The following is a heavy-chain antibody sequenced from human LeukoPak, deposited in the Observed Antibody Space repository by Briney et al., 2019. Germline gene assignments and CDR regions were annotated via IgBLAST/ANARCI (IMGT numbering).Heavy chain of an antibody. D-gene: IGHD2-2*01. Sequence: ASVKVSRKASGYTFTSYYMHWVRQAPGQGLEWMGIINPSGGSTSYAQKFQGRVTMTRDTSTSTVYMELSSLRSEDTAVYYCARASEGGSTSHYFDYWGQGTLVTVSS. CDR2: INPSGGST. CDR3: ARASEGGSTSHYFDY. V-gene: IGHV1-46*01. CDR1: GYTFTSYY. J-gene: IGHJ4*02.